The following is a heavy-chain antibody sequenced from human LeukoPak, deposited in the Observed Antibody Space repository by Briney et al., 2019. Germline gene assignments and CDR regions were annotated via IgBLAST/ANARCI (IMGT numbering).Heavy chain of an antibody. J-gene: IGHJ6*03. CDR2: IYSGGST. CDR3: ARGRKSLWFGELNGYMDV. Sequence: GGSLRLSCAASGFTFTKYWMSWVRQAPGKGLEWVSVIYSGGSTYYADSVKGRFTISRDNSKNTLYLQMNSLRAEDTAVYYCARGRKSLWFGELNGYMDVWGKGTTVTISS. CDR1: GFTFTKYW. V-gene: IGHV3-53*01. D-gene: IGHD3-10*01.